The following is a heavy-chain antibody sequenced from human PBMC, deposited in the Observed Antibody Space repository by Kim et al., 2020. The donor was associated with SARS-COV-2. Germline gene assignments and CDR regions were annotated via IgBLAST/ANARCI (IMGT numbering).Heavy chain of an antibody. V-gene: IGHV4-38-2*01. Sequence: SETLSLTCSVSGYSISSGYYWGWIRQPPGKGLEWIGIIYHSGSTYDNPSLRSRVTISIDTSKNQFSLSLRSVTAADTAGYYCARLGGEGESGWYQEALDNWGQGALVTVSP. CDR2: IYHSGST. CDR3: ARLGGEGESGWYQEALDN. J-gene: IGHJ4*02. CDR1: GYSISSGYY. D-gene: IGHD6-19*01.